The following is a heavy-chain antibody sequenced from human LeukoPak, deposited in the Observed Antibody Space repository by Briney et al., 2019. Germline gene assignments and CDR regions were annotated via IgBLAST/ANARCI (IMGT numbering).Heavy chain of an antibody. Sequence: SQTLSLTCAISGDSVSSNNAAWHWIRQSPSRGLEWLGRTYYRSKWHNDYAVSVKSRITVNPDTSKNQFSLQLNSVTPEDTAVYYCARGSYFDFLNDWGQGTLVTVSS. J-gene: IGHJ1*01. CDR1: GDSVSSNNAA. V-gene: IGHV6-1*01. CDR2: TYYRSKWHN. D-gene: IGHD3-9*01. CDR3: ARGSYFDFLND.